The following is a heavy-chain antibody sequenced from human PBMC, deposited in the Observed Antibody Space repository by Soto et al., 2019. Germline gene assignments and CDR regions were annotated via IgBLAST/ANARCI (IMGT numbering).Heavy chain of an antibody. CDR3: ARARVGATDAFDI. J-gene: IGHJ3*02. D-gene: IGHD1-26*01. Sequence: ASVQVSCKASGYTFTSYDINWVRQATGQGLEWMGWMNPNSGNTGYAQKFQGRVTMTRNTSISTAYMELSSLRSEDTGVYYCARARVGATDAFDIWGQGTMVTVSS. CDR1: GYTFTSYD. V-gene: IGHV1-8*01. CDR2: MNPNSGNT.